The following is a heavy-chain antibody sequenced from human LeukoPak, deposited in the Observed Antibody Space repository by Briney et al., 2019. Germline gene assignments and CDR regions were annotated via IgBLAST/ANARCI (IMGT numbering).Heavy chain of an antibody. J-gene: IGHJ4*02. V-gene: IGHV4-30-4*01. CDR3: ARQYSGYDPLDY. D-gene: IGHD5-12*01. CDR1: GGSLSSGDYY. CDR2: IYYSGSN. Sequence: SQTLSLTCTVSGGSLSSGDYYWSWISQPPGKGLEWIGYIYYSGSNYYNPSLKSRVTIAVDTSKNQFSLKLSSVTAADTAVYYCARQYSGYDPLDYWGQGTLVTVSS.